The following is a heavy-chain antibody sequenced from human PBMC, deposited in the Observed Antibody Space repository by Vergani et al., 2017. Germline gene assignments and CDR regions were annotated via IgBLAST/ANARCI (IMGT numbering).Heavy chain of an antibody. Sequence: VQLVESGGGVVQPGRSLRLSCAASGFTFSSYAMSWVRQAPGKGLEWVSAISGSGGSTYYADSVKGRFTISRDNSKNTLYLQMNSLRAEDTAVYYCAKDPVAVAGTLRNNYYYYYMDVWGKGTTVTVSS. CDR2: ISGSGGST. CDR1: GFTFSSYA. D-gene: IGHD6-19*01. J-gene: IGHJ6*03. V-gene: IGHV3-23*04. CDR3: AKDPVAVAGTLRNNYYYYYMDV.